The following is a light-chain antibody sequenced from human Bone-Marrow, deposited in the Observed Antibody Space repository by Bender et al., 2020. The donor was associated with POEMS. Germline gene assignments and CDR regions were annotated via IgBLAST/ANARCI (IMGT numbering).Light chain of an antibody. CDR2: QDT. CDR1: DLGDKY. CDR3: QAWDTYSVI. Sequence: SYEVTQPTSVSVSPGQTASLTCPGDDLGDKYVAWYQQKPGQSPVLVIYQDTKRPSGIPERFSGSNSGNTATLTISGTQAMDEADYYCQAWDTYSVIFGGGTKLTVL. V-gene: IGLV3-1*01. J-gene: IGLJ2*01.